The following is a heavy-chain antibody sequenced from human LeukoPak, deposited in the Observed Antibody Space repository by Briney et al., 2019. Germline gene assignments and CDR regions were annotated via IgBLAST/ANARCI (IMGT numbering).Heavy chain of an antibody. CDR1: GFTFSNYA. V-gene: IGHV3-23*01. Sequence: GGSLRLSCAASGFTFSNYAMSWVRQAPGKGLEWVSALSGSGGSTYYADSVKGRFTISRDNSKNTLYLQMNSLRAEDTAVYYCAKTIVVVPAAPLPLDYWGQGTLVTVSS. J-gene: IGHJ4*02. CDR3: AKTIVVVPAAPLPLDY. CDR2: LSGSGGST. D-gene: IGHD2-2*01.